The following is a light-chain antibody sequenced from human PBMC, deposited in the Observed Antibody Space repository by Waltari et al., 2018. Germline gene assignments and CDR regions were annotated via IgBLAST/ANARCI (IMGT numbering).Light chain of an antibody. J-gene: IGKJ1*01. CDR2: GAS. Sequence: EIVLTQSPGTLSLSPGERATLSCRASQSVSRSLAWYQQKPGQAPRLLIYGASTRAPGIADRFSGGGSGTDFSLTISRLEPEDFAVYYCQHYVSLPATFGQGTKVEIK. V-gene: IGKV3-20*01. CDR1: QSVSRS. CDR3: QHYVSLPAT.